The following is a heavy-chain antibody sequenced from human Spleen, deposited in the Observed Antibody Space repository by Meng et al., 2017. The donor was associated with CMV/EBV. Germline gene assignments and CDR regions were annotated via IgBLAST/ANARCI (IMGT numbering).Heavy chain of an antibody. CDR1: GYTFTSYA. V-gene: IGHV1-3*01. J-gene: IGHJ4*02. CDR3: ARLPDIAYYFDY. CDR2: INAGNGNT. Sequence: SCKASGYTFTSYAMQWVRQAPGKRLEWMGWINAGNGNTKYLQQFQGRVTIPRDTSASTAYMELSSLRSEDTAVYYCARLPDIAYYFDYWGQGTLVTVSS. D-gene: IGHD2-21*01.